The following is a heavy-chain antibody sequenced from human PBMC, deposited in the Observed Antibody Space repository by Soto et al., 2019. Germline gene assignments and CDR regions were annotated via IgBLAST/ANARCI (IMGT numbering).Heavy chain of an antibody. V-gene: IGHV3-66*01. D-gene: IGHD1-26*01. CDR1: GVTVNRNY. Sequence: HPGGSVRLSCAASGVTVNRNYMSWVRQAPGKGLEWVSVLYNGGETYYADSVRGRFTISRDNSKNTVYLQMNSLRVEDTAVYYCTRDGPMGGRYFDYWGQGTLVTVSS. J-gene: IGHJ4*02. CDR3: TRDGPMGGRYFDY. CDR2: LYNGGET.